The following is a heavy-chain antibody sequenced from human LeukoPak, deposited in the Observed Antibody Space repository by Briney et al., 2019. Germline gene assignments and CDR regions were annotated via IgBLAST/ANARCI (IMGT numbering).Heavy chain of an antibody. J-gene: IGHJ4*02. CDR1: GFTFSSYA. CDR3: AKDQVVGATLFYFDY. V-gene: IGHV3-23*01. Sequence: GGSLGLSCAASGFTFSSYAMSWVRQAPGKGLEWVSAISGSGGSTYYADSVKGRFTISRDNSKNTLYLQMNSLRAEDTAVYYCAKDQVVGATLFYFDYWGQGTLVTVSS. CDR2: ISGSGGST. D-gene: IGHD1-26*01.